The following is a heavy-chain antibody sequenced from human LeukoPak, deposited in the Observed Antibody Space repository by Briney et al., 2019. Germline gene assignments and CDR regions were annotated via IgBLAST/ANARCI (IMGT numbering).Heavy chain of an antibody. J-gene: IGHJ4*02. CDR3: ARHLNYDILTGYYTFLSY. CDR1: GYTFTSYG. D-gene: IGHD3-9*01. V-gene: IGHV1-18*01. Sequence: ASVKVSCKASGYTFTSYGISWVRQAPGQGLEWXXXXXXXXGNTNYAQELXXXVTMTTDTSTSTAYMELRSLRSDDTAVYYCARHLNYDILTGYYTFLSYWGQGTLVTVSS. CDR2: XXXXXGNT.